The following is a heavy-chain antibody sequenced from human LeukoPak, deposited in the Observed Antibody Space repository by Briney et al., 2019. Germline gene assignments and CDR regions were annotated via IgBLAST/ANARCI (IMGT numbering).Heavy chain of an antibody. Sequence: ASVKVSYKASGGTFSSYAISWVRQAPGQGLEWMGRIIPILGIANYAQKFQGRVTITADKSTSTAYMELSSLRSEDTAVYYCARDNLYSSSWNYYYYYMDVWGKGTTVIVSS. CDR3: ARDNLYSSSWNYYYYYMDV. D-gene: IGHD6-13*01. V-gene: IGHV1-69*04. CDR2: IIPILGIA. J-gene: IGHJ6*03. CDR1: GGTFSSYA.